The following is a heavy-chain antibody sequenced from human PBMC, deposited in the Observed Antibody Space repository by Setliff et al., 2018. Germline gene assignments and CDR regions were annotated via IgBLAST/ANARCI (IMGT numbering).Heavy chain of an antibody. D-gene: IGHD3-22*01. CDR3: ARVPIPYDSSGYYCDY. J-gene: IGHJ4*02. V-gene: IGHV4-31*03. CDR1: GGSISSGGYY. Sequence: PSETLSLTCTVSGGSISSGGYYWSWIRQHPGKGLEWIGYIYYSGSTYYNPSLKSRVTISVDTSKNQFSLKLSSVTAADTAVHYCARVPIPYDSSGYYCDYWGQGTLVTVSS. CDR2: IYYSGST.